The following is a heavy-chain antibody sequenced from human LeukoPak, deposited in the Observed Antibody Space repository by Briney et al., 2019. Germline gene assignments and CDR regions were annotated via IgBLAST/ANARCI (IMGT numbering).Heavy chain of an antibody. CDR3: ARDDSQEHGRNYYGSGASDY. V-gene: IGHV1-24*01. CDR1: GYTLTELS. J-gene: IGHJ4*02. Sequence: ASVKVSCKVSGYTLTELSMHWVRQAPGKGLEWMGGFDPEDGETIYAQKFQGRVTMTEDTSTDTAYMELSSLRSEDTAVYYCARDDSQEHGRNYYGSGASDYWGQGTLVTVSS. CDR2: FDPEDGET. D-gene: IGHD3-10*01.